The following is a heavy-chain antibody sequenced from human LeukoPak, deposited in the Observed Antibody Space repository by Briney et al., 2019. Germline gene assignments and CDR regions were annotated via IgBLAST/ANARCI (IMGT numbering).Heavy chain of an antibody. CDR2: IYYSGST. Sequence: SETLSLTCTVSGGSISSYYWSWIRQPPGKGLEWIGYIYYSGSTNYNPSLKSRVTISVDTSKNQFSLKLSSVTAADTAVYYCARGHTIFGVLNWFDPWGQGTLVTVSS. J-gene: IGHJ5*02. V-gene: IGHV4-59*01. CDR3: ARGHTIFGVLNWFDP. D-gene: IGHD3-3*01. CDR1: GGSISSYY.